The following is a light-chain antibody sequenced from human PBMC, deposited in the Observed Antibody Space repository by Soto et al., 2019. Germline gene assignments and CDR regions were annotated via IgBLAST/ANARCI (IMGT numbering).Light chain of an antibody. V-gene: IGKV3-20*01. J-gene: IGKJ1*01. CDR3: QQYRSSPWT. CDR1: QSVSGND. Sequence: EIVLTQSPGTLSLSPGERATLSCRASQSVSGNDLAWYQQTPGQAPRLLIYGASSRATGIPDRFSCSGSGTDFTLIISTLEPEDFAVYYCQQYRSSPWTFGQGTKVEIK. CDR2: GAS.